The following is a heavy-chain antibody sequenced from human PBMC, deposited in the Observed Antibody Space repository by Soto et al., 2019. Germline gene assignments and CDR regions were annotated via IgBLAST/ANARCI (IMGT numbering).Heavy chain of an antibody. D-gene: IGHD5-18*01. V-gene: IGHV3-33*06. CDR2: IWYNGSKK. CDR3: AKDPIIQLWLRPSYFDY. J-gene: IGHJ4*02. Sequence: GGSLRLSCAASGFTFSSYGMHWVRQAPGKGLESVAVIWYNGSKKYYGDSVKGRFTISRDNSKNTLYLQMNSLRAEDTALYYCAKDPIIQLWLRPSYFDYWGQGTLVTVSS. CDR1: GFTFSSYG.